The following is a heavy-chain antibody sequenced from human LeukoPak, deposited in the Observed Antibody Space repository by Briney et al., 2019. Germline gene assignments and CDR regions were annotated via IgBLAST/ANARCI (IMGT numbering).Heavy chain of an antibody. Sequence: GGSLRLSCAASGFTFSSCTINWVRQAPGKGLEWVSSISSSGSYIYYADSVKGRFTVSRDNAKNSLYLRMKSLRAEDTAVYYCARDRGSRRYNNGYSEYWGQGTLVTVSS. CDR3: ARDRGSRRYNNGYSEY. J-gene: IGHJ4*02. CDR1: GFTFSSCT. D-gene: IGHD5-18*01. V-gene: IGHV3-21*01. CDR2: ISSSGSYI.